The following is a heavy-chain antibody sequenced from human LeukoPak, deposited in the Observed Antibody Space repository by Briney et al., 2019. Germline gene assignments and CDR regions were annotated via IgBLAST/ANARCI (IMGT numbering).Heavy chain of an antibody. Sequence: PSETLSLTCAVYGGSFSGYYWSWIRQPPGKGLEWIGEINHSGSTNYNPSLKSRVTISVDTSKNQFSLKLSSVTAADTAVYYCARGQGFWGATTSSLPDYWGQGTLVTVSS. V-gene: IGHV4-34*01. J-gene: IGHJ4*02. CDR3: ARGQGFWGATTSSLPDY. CDR2: INHSGST. CDR1: GGSFSGYY. D-gene: IGHD1-26*01.